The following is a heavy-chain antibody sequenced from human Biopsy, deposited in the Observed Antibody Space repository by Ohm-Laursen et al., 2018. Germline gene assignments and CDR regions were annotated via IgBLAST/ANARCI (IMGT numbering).Heavy chain of an antibody. V-gene: IGHV4-34*01. J-gene: IGHJ6*02. CDR1: VGSFSGYY. CDR3: ARGMRYCTNVVCYKSGSGSYYRYYYGMDF. Sequence: SDTLSLTCAVYVGSFSGYYWSWIRQPPGKGLEWIGEIKHSGSTNYNPSLKSRVTISVDTSKNQFSLKLSSVTAADTAVYYCARGMRYCTNVVCYKSGSGSYYRYYYGMDFWGQGTTVTVSS. CDR2: IKHSGST. D-gene: IGHD2-8*01.